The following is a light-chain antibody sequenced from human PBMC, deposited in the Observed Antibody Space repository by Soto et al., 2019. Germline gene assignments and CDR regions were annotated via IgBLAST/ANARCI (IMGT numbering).Light chain of an antibody. V-gene: IGKV3-15*01. Sequence: EIVMTQSPVTLSVSPGERATLSCRASQSVRSNLAWYQQKPGQAPSLLIYGAFTRATGIPTRFSGTGSGTEFTLTISRSQADEFAIYYRNQDNYWALTFGQGTKVEV. CDR1: QSVRSN. CDR3: NQDNYWALT. CDR2: GAF. J-gene: IGKJ1*01.